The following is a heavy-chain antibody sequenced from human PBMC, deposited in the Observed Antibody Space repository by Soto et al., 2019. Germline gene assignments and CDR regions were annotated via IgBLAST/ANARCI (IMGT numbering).Heavy chain of an antibody. CDR2: ISSSGDVV. Sequence: VQLVESGGGLVKPGGSLRLSCATSGFSFSDHYMGWIRQAPGKGLEWVSYISSSGDVVYYSDSVKGRFTMSRDNSKSPVFLQMNSLRADGLTIYFCAPDRGGDSVGFVYLGQGTLVTVSS. V-gene: IGHV3-11*01. CDR3: APDRGGDSVGFVY. CDR1: GFSFSDHY. D-gene: IGHD4-17*01. J-gene: IGHJ4*02.